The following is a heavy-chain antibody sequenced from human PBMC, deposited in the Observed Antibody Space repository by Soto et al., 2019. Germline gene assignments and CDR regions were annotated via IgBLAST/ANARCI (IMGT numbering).Heavy chain of an antibody. Sequence: ASLKVSCKATRYTFTTYYIHWVRQAPGLALEWMAVINPSDGSTRFAQKFQGRVTLTRDTSTSTVYIELSSLRSEDTALYSCARSIAVVARVAFDYWGQGTLVTVS. V-gene: IGHV1-46*01. D-gene: IGHD6-19*01. J-gene: IGHJ4*02. CDR1: RYTFTTYY. CDR3: ARSIAVVARVAFDY. CDR2: INPSDGST.